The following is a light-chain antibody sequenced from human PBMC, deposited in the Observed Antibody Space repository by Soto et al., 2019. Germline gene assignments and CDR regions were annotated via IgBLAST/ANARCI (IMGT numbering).Light chain of an antibody. V-gene: IGLV3-21*04. Sequence: SYELTQPPSVSVAPGKTARITCGGNNIGSKRVHWYQQRPGQAPVLVIYYDSDRPSGIPERFSGSNSGNTATLTINRVEAGDEADYYCLVWDSGSDHQVFGGGTKLTVL. CDR1: NIGSKR. CDR2: YDS. J-gene: IGLJ2*01. CDR3: LVWDSGSDHQV.